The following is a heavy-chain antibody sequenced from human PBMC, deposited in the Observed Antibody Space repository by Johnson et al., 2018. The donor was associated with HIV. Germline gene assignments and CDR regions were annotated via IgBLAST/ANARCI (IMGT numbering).Heavy chain of an antibody. D-gene: IGHD4-23*01. CDR2: IRYDGSNK. Sequence: QVQLVESGGGVVQPGRSLRLACPVSGFIFTNFAMHWVRQAPGKGLEWVAFIRYDGSNKYYADSGKGRFTISRDNSKNTLYLQMNSLRAEDTAVYYCARDRMGSVGYGGNRVNDAFDIWGQGTMVTVSS. J-gene: IGHJ3*02. CDR3: ARDRMGSVGYGGNRVNDAFDI. V-gene: IGHV3-33*01. CDR1: GFIFTNFA.